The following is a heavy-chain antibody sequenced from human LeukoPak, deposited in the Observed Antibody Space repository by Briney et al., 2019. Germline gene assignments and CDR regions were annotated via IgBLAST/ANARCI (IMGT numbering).Heavy chain of an antibody. CDR1: RFNVNNYW. CDR3: ARSDQGFDY. J-gene: IGHJ4*02. V-gene: IGHV3-74*01. CDR2: INEDGRVT. Sequence: PGGSLRLSCAASRFNVNNYWMHWVRQAPGKGLVWVSRINEDGRVTSYAGSVRGRFTISRDSVENTLYLQMNSLRVDDTAVYYCARSDQGFDYWGQGTLVTVSS.